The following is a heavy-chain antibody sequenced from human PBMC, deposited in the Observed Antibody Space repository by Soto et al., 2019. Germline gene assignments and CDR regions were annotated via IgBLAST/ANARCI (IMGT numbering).Heavy chain of an antibody. V-gene: IGHV2-5*02. CDR3: IQSRCGGDCLQSYASYYYYGMDA. D-gene: IGHD2-21*02. Sequence: QITLKESGPTLVKPTQTLTLTCTFSAFSLSTGGVGVGWIRQPPGKALEWLALIYWDDDKRYSPSLRSRLTFTKDTSKNQVVLTMTDMDPVHTATYYCIQSRCGGDCLQSYASYYYYGMDAWGQGTTVTVSS. CDR1: AFSLSTGGVG. CDR2: IYWDDDK. J-gene: IGHJ6*02.